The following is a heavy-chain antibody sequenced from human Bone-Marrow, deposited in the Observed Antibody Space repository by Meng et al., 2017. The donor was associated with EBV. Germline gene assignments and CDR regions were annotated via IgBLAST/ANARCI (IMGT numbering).Heavy chain of an antibody. CDR3: ASPYSGSYHGDFDY. CDR1: GYTFTSYA. D-gene: IGHD1-26*01. Sequence: VQLGQAGAQVKKPGASVKVSCKASGYTFTSYAMHWVRQAPGQRLEWMGWINAGNGNTKYSQKFQGRVTITRDTSASTAYMELSSLRSEDTAVYYCASPYSGSYHGDFDYWGQGTLVTVSS. CDR2: INAGNGNT. V-gene: IGHV1-3*01. J-gene: IGHJ4*02.